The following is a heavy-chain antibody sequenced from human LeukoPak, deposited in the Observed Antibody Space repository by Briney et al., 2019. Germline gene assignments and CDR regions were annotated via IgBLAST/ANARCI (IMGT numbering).Heavy chain of an antibody. J-gene: IGHJ4*02. CDR2: ISGSGGST. CDR3: AKGGLRRTSGPLDY. V-gene: IGHV3-23*01. Sequence: QSGGSLRLSCAASGFTFSSYGMSWVRQAPGKGLEWVSAISGSGGSTYYADSVKGRFTISRDNSKNTLYLQMNSLRAEDTAVYYCAKGGLRRTSGPLDYWGQGTLVTVSS. D-gene: IGHD2-15*01. CDR1: GFTFSSYG.